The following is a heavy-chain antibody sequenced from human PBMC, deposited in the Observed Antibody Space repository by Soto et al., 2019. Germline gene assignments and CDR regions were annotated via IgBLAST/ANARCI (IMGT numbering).Heavy chain of an antibody. CDR2: IYQSGTA. V-gene: IGHV4-38-2*01. J-gene: IGHJ4*02. CDR1: GYSIRSDYY. D-gene: IGHD2-2*01. CDR3: ARVTGSKGYFDY. Sequence: SETLSLTCAVSGYSIRSDYYWGWIRQPPGKGLEWIGSIYQSGTAYYNPSLKRRVTISVDTSKNEFSLKVSSVTAADTAVYYCARVTGSKGYFDYWGQGTLVTVS.